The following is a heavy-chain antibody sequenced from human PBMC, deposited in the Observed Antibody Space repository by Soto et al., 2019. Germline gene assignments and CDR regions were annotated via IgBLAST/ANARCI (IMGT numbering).Heavy chain of an antibody. CDR2: INPSGGST. CDR3: ARDQNSNSWYYYYYYGMDV. D-gene: IGHD6-13*01. J-gene: IGHJ6*02. CDR1: GYTFTSYY. Sequence: ASVKVSCKASGYTFTSYYMHWVRQAPGQGLEWMGIINPSGGSTSYAQKFQGRVTMTRDTSTSTVYMELSSLRSEDTAVYYCARDQNSNSWYYYYYYGMDVWGQGTTVTVSS. V-gene: IGHV1-46*01.